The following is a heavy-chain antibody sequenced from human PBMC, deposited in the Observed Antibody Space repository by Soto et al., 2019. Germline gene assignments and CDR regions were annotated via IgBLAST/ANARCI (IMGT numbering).Heavy chain of an antibody. CDR3: ARLGLAAFDY. CDR2: IYYSGST. D-gene: IGHD1-26*01. CDR1: GGSIISYY. V-gene: IGHV4-59*08. Sequence: SETLSLTCTVSGGSIISYYWSWIRQPPGKGLEWIGYIYYSGSTNYNPSLKSRVTISVDTSKNQFSLKLSSVTAADTAVYYCARLGLAAFDYWGQGTLVTVSS. J-gene: IGHJ4*02.